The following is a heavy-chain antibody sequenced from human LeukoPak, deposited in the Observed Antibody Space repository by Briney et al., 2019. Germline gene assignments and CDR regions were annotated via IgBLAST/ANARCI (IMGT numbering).Heavy chain of an antibody. CDR2: ISSSGSTT. Sequence: GGSLRLSCAASGFTFSDYYMSWIRQAPGKGLEWVSYISSSGSTTYYADSVKGRFTISRDNSKNTLYLQMNSLRAEDTAVYYCVASAYCGGDCYLHDAFDIWGQGTMVTVSS. J-gene: IGHJ3*02. D-gene: IGHD2-21*02. V-gene: IGHV3-11*01. CDR3: VASAYCGGDCYLHDAFDI. CDR1: GFTFSDYY.